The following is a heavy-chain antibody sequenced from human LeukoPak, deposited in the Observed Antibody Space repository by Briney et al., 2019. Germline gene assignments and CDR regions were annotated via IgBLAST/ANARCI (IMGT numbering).Heavy chain of an antibody. CDR1: GFTFSSYW. CDR2: IKQDGSEK. CDR3: ARVGNYDILTGYLYYYYGMDV. V-gene: IGHV3-7*05. Sequence: RPGGSLRLSCAASGFTFSSYWMCWVRQAPGKGLERVANIKQDGSEKYYVDSVKGRFTISRDNAKSSLYLQMNSLRAEDTAVYYCARVGNYDILTGYLYYYYGMDVWGQGTTVTVSS. D-gene: IGHD3-9*01. J-gene: IGHJ6*02.